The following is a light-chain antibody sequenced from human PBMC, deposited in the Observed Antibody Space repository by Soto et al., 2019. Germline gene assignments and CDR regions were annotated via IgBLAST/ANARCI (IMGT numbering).Light chain of an antibody. CDR1: QGISSY. J-gene: IGKJ1*01. V-gene: IGKV1-9*01. Sequence: DIQLTQSPSFLSASVGDRVTVTCRASQGISSYLAWYQQKPGKAPKLLIYGDSTLQSGVPSRFSGSGSGTEFTLTISSLQPEDFATYYCQQLNSYPRTFGQGTKVEIK. CDR2: GDS. CDR3: QQLNSYPRT.